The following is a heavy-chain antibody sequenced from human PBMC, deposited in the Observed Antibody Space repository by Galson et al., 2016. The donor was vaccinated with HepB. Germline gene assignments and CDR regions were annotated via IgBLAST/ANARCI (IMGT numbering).Heavy chain of an antibody. Sequence: APGQGLEWMGYISGYNGNTNYAQKVQGRVTMTIDTSTSTAYMELRSLRSDDTAMFYCARENSSGLLDYWGQGTLVIVSS. CDR2: ISGYNGNT. J-gene: IGHJ4*02. D-gene: IGHD3-22*01. CDR3: ARENSSGLLDY. V-gene: IGHV1-18*01.